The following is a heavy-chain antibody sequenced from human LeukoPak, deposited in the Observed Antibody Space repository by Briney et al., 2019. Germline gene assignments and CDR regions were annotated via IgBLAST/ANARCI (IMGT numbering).Heavy chain of an antibody. D-gene: IGHD6-19*01. CDR1: GFTFSSYG. J-gene: IGHJ4*02. CDR3: ARAPPYNSGWYSDY. V-gene: IGHV3-33*01. CDR2: IWYDGSNK. Sequence: GGSLRLSCAASGFTFSSYGMHWVRQAPGKGLEWVAVIWYDGSNKYYGDSVKGRFTISRDNSKNTLYLQMNSLRAEDTAVYYCARAPPYNSGWYSDYWGQGTLVTVSS.